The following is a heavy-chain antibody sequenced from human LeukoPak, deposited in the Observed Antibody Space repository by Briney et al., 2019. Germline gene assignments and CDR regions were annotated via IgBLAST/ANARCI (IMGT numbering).Heavy chain of an antibody. V-gene: IGHV3-30*18. J-gene: IGHJ6*02. Sequence: QPGRSLRLSCEASGFTFDDYAMHWVRQAPGKGLEWVAVISYDGSNKYYADSVKGRFTISRDNSKNTLYLQMNSLRAEDTAVYYCAKDRVDYYGMDVWGQGTTVTVSS. CDR2: ISYDGSNK. CDR1: GFTFDDYA. CDR3: AKDRVDYYGMDV. D-gene: IGHD2-15*01.